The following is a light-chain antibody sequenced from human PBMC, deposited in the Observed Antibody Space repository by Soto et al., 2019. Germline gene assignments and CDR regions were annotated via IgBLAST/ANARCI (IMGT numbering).Light chain of an antibody. CDR1: SSNVGNNY. CDR3: ETSDTSLSAGSV. Sequence: QSVLTQPPSVSAAPGQTVTISCSGSSSNVGNNYVSWYQHLPGTAPKLLIYETNRRPAGISDRFSGSKSGTSATLGITGLQAVDEADYYCETSDTSLSAGSVFGPGTQLTVL. J-gene: IGLJ1*01. CDR2: ETN. V-gene: IGLV1-51*02.